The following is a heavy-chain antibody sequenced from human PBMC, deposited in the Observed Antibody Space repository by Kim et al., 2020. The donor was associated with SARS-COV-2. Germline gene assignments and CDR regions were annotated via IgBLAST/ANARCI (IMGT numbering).Heavy chain of an antibody. CDR1: GFTFSNYW. J-gene: IGHJ4*02. CDR3: ARQPLNYYASRHFDY. Sequence: GGSLRLSCAASGFTFSNYWMSWVRQAPGKGMEWVANIKQDGSENYYVDSVKGRVTISRDNAKNSLYLQVNSMRAEDTAVYYCARQPLNYYASRHFDYWGQGTLVTVSS. CDR2: IKQDGSEN. V-gene: IGHV3-7*03. D-gene: IGHD3-22*01.